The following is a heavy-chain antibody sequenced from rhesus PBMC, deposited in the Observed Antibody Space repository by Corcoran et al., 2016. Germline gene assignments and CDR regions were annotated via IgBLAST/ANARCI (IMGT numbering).Heavy chain of an antibody. CDR3: AKDRYSSGWTLDY. CDR1: GYSFTSYW. CDR2: MNPRDADT. J-gene: IGHJ4*01. Sequence: EVQLVQSGAAVKRPGESLTISCKTSGYSFTSYWLSSVRHMPRTGLKGTGAMNPRDADTRYTPDVQGQVTSSADKSISTAYLKWSSLKASASATYYCAKDRYSSGWTLDYWGQGVLVTVSS. V-gene: IGHV5-2*01. D-gene: IGHD6-31*01.